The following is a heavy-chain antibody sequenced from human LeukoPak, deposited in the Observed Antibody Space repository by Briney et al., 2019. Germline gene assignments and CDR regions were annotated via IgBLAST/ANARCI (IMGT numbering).Heavy chain of an antibody. CDR2: ISSSSSYI. CDR3: ARRRWELLLPDI. J-gene: IGHJ3*02. CDR1: GFTFSSYS. D-gene: IGHD1-26*01. Sequence: GGSLRLSCAASGFTFSSYSMNWVRQAPGKGLEWVSSISSSSSYIYYADSVKGRFTISRDNAKNTVYLQMNSLRAEDTAVYYCARRRWELLLPDIWGQGTMVTVSS. V-gene: IGHV3-21*01.